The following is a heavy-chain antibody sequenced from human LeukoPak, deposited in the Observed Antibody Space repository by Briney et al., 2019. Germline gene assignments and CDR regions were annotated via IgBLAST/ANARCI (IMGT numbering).Heavy chain of an antibody. CDR2: IIPIFGTA. CDR1: GGTFSSYA. D-gene: IGHD6-19*01. J-gene: IGHJ4*02. Sequence: ASVKVSCKASGGTFSSYAISWVRQAPGQGLEWMGGIIPIFGTANYAQKFQGRVTITADESTSTAYMELSSLRPEDTAVYYCARDVGYSSGWYFDYWGQGTLVTVSS. V-gene: IGHV1-69*13. CDR3: ARDVGYSSGWYFDY.